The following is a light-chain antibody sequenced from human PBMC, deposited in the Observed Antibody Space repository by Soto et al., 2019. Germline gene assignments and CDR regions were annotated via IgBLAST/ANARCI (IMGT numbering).Light chain of an antibody. CDR1: SSDIGAYNY. CDR2: EVT. J-gene: IGLJ1*01. CDR3: NSYTTLSNRV. Sequence: LTQPASVSGSPGQSITISCTGTSSDIGAYNYVSWYQQHPGKAPKLLIYEVTNRPSGVSDRFSGSKSGNTASLTISGLQAEDEANYYCNSYTTLSNRVFGTGTKVTVL. V-gene: IGLV2-14*01.